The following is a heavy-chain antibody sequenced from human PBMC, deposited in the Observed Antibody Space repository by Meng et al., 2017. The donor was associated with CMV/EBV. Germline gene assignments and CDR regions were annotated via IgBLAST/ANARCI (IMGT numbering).Heavy chain of an antibody. D-gene: IGHD5-24*01. CDR3: ARVQVRGEMATPAGY. CDR1: GYTFTGYY. Sequence: QAQLGKAGAEVKKPGASVKVSCKASGYTFTGYYRHWVRQAPGQGLEWMGWINPNSGGTNYAQKFQGRVTMTRDTSISTAYMELSRLRSGDTAVYYCARVQVRGEMATPAGYWGQGTLVTVSS. V-gene: IGHV1-2*02. J-gene: IGHJ4*02. CDR2: INPNSGGT.